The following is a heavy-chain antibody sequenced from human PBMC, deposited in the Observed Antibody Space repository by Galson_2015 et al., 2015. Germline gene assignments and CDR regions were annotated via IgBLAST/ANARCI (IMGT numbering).Heavy chain of an antibody. CDR2: LSHGGGNT. V-gene: IGHV3-30-3*01. J-gene: IGHJ2*01. D-gene: IGHD2-15*01. CDR1: GFTFSSHP. Sequence: SLRLSCAASGFTFSSHPMHWVRQAPGRGLQWVAVLSHGGGNTFYADSVKGRFTISRDNSKNTVYLQMTSLTVEDMAVYYCARDRIHRGSFWYFDLWGRGSLVTVSS. CDR3: ARDRIHRGSFWYFDL.